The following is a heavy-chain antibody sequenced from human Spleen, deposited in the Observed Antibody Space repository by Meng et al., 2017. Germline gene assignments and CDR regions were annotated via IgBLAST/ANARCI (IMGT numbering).Heavy chain of an antibody. D-gene: IGHD6-25*01. CDR1: GYTITGYD. CDR3: ARGRAGGFDL. Sequence: ASVKVSCKASGYTITGYDMHWVRQAPGQGLEWMGRINPKSGDTNFAQKFQGRVTMTGDTSINTAYMELSRLKSDDTAIYYCARGRAGGFDLWGQGTLVTVSS. V-gene: IGHV1-2*06. CDR2: INPKSGDT. J-gene: IGHJ4*02.